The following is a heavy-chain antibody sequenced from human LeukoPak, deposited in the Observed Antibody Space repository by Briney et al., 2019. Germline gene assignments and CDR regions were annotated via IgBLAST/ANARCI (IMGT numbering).Heavy chain of an antibody. V-gene: IGHV3-30*18. CDR2: ISHDGNNN. D-gene: IGHD3/OR15-3a*01. CDR3: AKDGPPVAFDY. Sequence: HPGGSLRPSCAASGFTFSSYGMHWVRQAPGKGLEWVAVISHDGNNNYYSDSVKGRFTISRDNSKNTLDLQMNSLRAEDTAVYYCAKDGPPVAFDYWGQGTLVTVSS. CDR1: GFTFSSYG. J-gene: IGHJ4*02.